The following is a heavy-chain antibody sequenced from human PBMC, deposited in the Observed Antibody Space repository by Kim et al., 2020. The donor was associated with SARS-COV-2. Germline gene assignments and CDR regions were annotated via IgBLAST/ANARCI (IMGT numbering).Heavy chain of an antibody. J-gene: IGHJ4*01. CDR3: SSDCYISLVPHFDH. V-gene: IGHV3-53*01. CDR1: GFSVSSNF. Sequence: GGSLRLSCAASGFSVSSNFMAWVRQAPGKGLEWVSLINDGATTNYYDSVEGRLSISRDNSTNMLFLQMKILRGEDATVDYYSSDCYISLVPHFDHWG. CDR2: INDGATT. D-gene: IGHD3-16*02.